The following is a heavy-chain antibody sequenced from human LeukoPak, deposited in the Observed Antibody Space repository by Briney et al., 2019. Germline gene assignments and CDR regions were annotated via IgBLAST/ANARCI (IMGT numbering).Heavy chain of an antibody. D-gene: IGHD3-10*02. CDR1: GGSISSSSYY. J-gene: IGHJ4*02. CDR2: IYYSGST. CDR3: ARDPCSGSCPPDY. V-gene: IGHV4-39*07. Sequence: SETLSLTCTVSGGSISSSSYYWGWIRQPPGKGLEWIGSIYYSGSTNYNPSLKSRVTISVDTSKNQFSLELSSVTAADTAVYYCARDPCSGSCPPDYWGQGTLVTVSS.